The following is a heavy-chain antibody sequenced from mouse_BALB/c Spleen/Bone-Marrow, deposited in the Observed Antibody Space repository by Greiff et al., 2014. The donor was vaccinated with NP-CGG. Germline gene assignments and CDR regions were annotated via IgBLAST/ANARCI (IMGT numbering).Heavy chain of an antibody. CDR3: ARRDYSFAY. CDR2: INPGSGGT. J-gene: IGHJ3*01. CDR1: GYAFTNYL. V-gene: IGHV1-54*01. D-gene: IGHD2-13*01. Sequence: QVQLQQPGAELVRPGTSVKVSCKASGYAFTNYLIEWVKQRPGQGLEWIGVINPGSGGTNYNEKFKGKATLTADKSSSTAYTQLSSLTSDDSAVYFCARRDYSFAYWGQGTLVTVSA.